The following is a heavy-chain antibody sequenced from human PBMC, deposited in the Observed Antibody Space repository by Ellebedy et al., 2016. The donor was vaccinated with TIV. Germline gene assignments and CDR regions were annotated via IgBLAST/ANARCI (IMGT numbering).Heavy chain of an antibody. CDR3: ASTLTITIFLY. D-gene: IGHD3-10*02. Sequence: MPSETLSLTCTVSGGSISSSSYYRGWIRQPPGKGLEWVASIYYTGTTYYNPSLKSRVTISLDTSKNQVSLKLTSVTAADTAVYYCASTLTITIFLYWGQGTPVTVSS. V-gene: IGHV4-39*07. CDR2: IYYTGTT. J-gene: IGHJ4*02. CDR1: GGSISSSSYY.